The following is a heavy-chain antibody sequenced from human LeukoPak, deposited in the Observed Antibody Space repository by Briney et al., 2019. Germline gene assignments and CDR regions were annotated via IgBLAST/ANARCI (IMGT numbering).Heavy chain of an antibody. Sequence: PSETLSLTCTVSGGSISSSSYYWGWIRQPPGKGLEWIGSIYYSGSTYYNPSLKSRVTISVDTSNNQFSLKLSSVTAADTAVYYCARQGYYDSHFDYWGQGTLVTVSS. CDR3: ARQGYYDSHFDY. CDR2: IYYSGST. V-gene: IGHV4-39*01. CDR1: GGSISSSSYY. D-gene: IGHD3-22*01. J-gene: IGHJ4*02.